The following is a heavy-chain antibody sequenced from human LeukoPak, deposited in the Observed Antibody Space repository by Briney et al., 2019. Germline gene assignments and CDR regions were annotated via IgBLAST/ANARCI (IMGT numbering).Heavy chain of an antibody. Sequence: SQTLSLTCAISGDSVSSNSAVWNWIRQSPSRGLEWLGRTYYRSKWHNEYAESVKSRITINPDTSKNQFSLQLNSVGPDDTAVYYCARESSSSFNFWGQGTLVTVSS. J-gene: IGHJ4*02. CDR3: ARESSSSFNF. D-gene: IGHD6-6*01. V-gene: IGHV6-1*01. CDR1: GDSVSSNSAV. CDR2: TYYRSKWHN.